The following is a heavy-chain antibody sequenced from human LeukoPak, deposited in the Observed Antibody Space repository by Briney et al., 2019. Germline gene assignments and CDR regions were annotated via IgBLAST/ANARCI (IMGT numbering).Heavy chain of an antibody. Sequence: GGSLRLSCAASGFTLDDYGMSWVRQAPGKGLEWVSGINWNGGSTGYADSVKGRLTISRDNAKNSLYLQMNSLRAEDTAVYYCARPYDFWSGYYIDAFDIWGQGTMVTVSS. CDR1: GFTLDDYG. V-gene: IGHV3-20*04. D-gene: IGHD3-3*01. CDR3: ARPYDFWSGYYIDAFDI. CDR2: INWNGGST. J-gene: IGHJ3*02.